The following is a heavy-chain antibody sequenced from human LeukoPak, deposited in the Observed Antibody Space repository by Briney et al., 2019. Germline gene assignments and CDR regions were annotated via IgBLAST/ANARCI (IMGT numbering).Heavy chain of an antibody. J-gene: IGHJ5*02. CDR2: INHSGST. Sequence: SETLSLTCAVYGGSFSGYYWSWIRQPPGKGLEWIGEINHSGSTNYNPSLKSRVTISVDTSKNQFSLKLSSVTAADTAVYYGARTSVYYYGSGSYLKRRYNWFDPWGQGTLVTVSS. CDR3: ARTSVYYYGSGSYLKRRYNWFDP. CDR1: GGSFSGYY. D-gene: IGHD3-10*01. V-gene: IGHV4-34*01.